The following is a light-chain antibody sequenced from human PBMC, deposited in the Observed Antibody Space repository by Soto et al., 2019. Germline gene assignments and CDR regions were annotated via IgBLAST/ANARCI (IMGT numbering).Light chain of an antibody. CDR3: QQYNNWPT. V-gene: IGKV3-15*01. CDR1: QSVSSN. Sequence: IVLTQSPGTLSLSPGERATLSCRASQSVSSNLAWYQQKPGPAPSLLIYGASTRATGIPARFSGSGSGTEFTLTISSLQSEDFAVYDCQQYNNWPTFGQGTRLEIK. CDR2: GAS. J-gene: IGKJ5*01.